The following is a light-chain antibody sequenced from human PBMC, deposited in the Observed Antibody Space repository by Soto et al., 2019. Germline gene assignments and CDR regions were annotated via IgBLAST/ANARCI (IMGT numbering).Light chain of an antibody. CDR3: QQYAGNWT. CDR1: QSISSW. Sequence: DIQMTQSPSTLSASVGDRVTITCRASQSISSWLAWYQQKPGKAPNVLISDASSLQSGVSSRFSGSGSGTELTLTISSLQPDDLATYYCQQYAGNWTFSQGTKVDNK. J-gene: IGKJ1*01. CDR2: DAS. V-gene: IGKV1-5*01.